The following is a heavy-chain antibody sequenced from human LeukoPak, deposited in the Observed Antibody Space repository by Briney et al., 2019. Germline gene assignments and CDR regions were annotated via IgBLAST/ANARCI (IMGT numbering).Heavy chain of an antibody. CDR2: INHSGST. CDR3: AGPTYYYDSSPLRNGKYFQH. D-gene: IGHD3-22*01. CDR1: GGSFSGYY. J-gene: IGHJ1*01. V-gene: IGHV4-34*01. Sequence: SETLSLTCAVYGGSFSGYYWSWIRQPPGKGLEWIGEINHSGSTNYNPSLKSRVTISVDTSKNQFSLKLSSVTAADTAVYYCAGPTYYYDSSPLRNGKYFQHWGQGTLVTVSS.